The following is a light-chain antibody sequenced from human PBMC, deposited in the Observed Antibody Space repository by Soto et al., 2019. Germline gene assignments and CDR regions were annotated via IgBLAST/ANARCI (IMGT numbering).Light chain of an antibody. CDR3: SSYTSSRAYV. J-gene: IGLJ1*01. CDR2: EVI. CDR1: ISDVGGYNY. Sequence: QSALRPPASVCGSPGQSITISCTGTISDVGGYNYVSWYQQQSGKAPKLMIHEVINRPSGVSNRFSGSKYGNTASLTISGLQAEDEADYYCSSYTSSRAYVFGNGPKVTV. V-gene: IGLV2-14*01.